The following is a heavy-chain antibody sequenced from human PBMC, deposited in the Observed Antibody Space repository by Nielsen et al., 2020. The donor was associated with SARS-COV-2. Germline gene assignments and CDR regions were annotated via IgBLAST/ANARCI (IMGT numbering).Heavy chain of an antibody. CDR2: ISWNSGSI. CDR3: ATIPASYGMDV. V-gene: IGHV3-9*01. J-gene: IGHJ6*02. CDR1: GFTFDDYA. Sequence: GGSLRLSCAASGFTFDDYAMHWVRQAPGKGLEWVSGISWNSGSIGYVDSVKGRFTISRDNAKNSLYLQMNSLRAEDTALYYCATIPASYGMDVWGQGTTVTVSS. D-gene: IGHD2-2*02.